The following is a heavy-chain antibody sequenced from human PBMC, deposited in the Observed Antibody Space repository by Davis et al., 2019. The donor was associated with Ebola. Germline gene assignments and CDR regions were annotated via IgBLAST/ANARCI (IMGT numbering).Heavy chain of an antibody. CDR2: MNPNSGNT. D-gene: IGHD6-13*01. Sequence: ASVKVSCKASGYTFTSYDINWVRQATGQGLEWMGWMNPNSGNTGYAQKFQGRVTMTRNTSISTAYMELSSLRSEDTAVYYCARGGSSRFGYGMDVWGQGTTVTVSS. CDR1: GYTFTSYD. J-gene: IGHJ6*02. V-gene: IGHV1-8*01. CDR3: ARGGSSRFGYGMDV.